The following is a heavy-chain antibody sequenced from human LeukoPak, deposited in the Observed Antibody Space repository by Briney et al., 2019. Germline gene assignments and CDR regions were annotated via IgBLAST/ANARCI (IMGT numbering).Heavy chain of an antibody. V-gene: IGHV1-18*01. D-gene: IGHD6-19*01. CDR1: GYTITSYG. CDR2: ISAYNGNT. CDR3: ARESSELAVAGTFDY. J-gene: IGHJ4*02. Sequence: GASVKVSCKSSGYTITSYGIIWVRQAPGQGLEWMGWISAYNGNTNYAQKLQGRVTMTTDTSTSTAYMELRSLRSDDTAVYYCARESSELAVAGTFDYWGQGTLVTVSS.